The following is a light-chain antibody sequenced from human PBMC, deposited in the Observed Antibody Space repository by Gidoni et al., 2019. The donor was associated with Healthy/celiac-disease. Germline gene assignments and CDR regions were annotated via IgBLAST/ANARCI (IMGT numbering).Light chain of an antibody. Sequence: SSELTQDPAVSVALGQTVRITCQGDSLRSYYASWYQQKPGQAPVLVIYGKNNRPSGIPERFSGSSSGNTASLTITGAQAEDEADYYCNSRDSSGYHLVFGGGTKLTVL. CDR1: SLRSYY. CDR3: NSRDSSGYHLV. CDR2: GKN. V-gene: IGLV3-19*01. J-gene: IGLJ3*02.